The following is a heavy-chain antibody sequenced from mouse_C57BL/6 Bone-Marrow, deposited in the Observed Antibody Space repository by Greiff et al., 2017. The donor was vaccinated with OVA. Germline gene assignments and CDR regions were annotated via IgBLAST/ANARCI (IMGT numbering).Heavy chain of an antibody. CDR2: IYPGDGDT. CDR1: GYAFSNYW. V-gene: IGHV1-80*01. CDR3: ARRDGYGAMDY. J-gene: IGHJ4*01. Sequence: SGAELVKPEASVKISCKASGYAFSNYWMNWVKQRPGKGLEWIGQIYPGDGDTNYNGKFKGKATLTADKSSSTAYMHLSSLTSEDSAVYFCARRDGYGAMDYWGQGTSVTVSS. D-gene: IGHD2-2*01.